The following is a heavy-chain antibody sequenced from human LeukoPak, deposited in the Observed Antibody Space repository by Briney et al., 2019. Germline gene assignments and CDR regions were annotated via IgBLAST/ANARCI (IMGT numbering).Heavy chain of an antibody. V-gene: IGHV1-2*02. CDR3: ARTSGTYYYDSSGYGY. CDR2: INPNSGGT. J-gene: IGHJ4*02. Sequence: GASVKVSCKASGYTFTGYYMHWVRQAPGQGLEWMGWINPNSGGTNYAQKFQGRVTMTRDTSISTAYMELSRLRSDDTAVYYCARTSGTYYYDSSGYGYWGQGTLVTVSS. D-gene: IGHD3-22*01. CDR1: GYTFTGYY.